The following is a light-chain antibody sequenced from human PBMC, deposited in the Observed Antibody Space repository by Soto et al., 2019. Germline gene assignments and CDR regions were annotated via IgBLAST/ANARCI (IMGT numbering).Light chain of an antibody. Sequence: QSVLTQPPSASVAPGQTVTISCSWSDSNIGAGYDLHWYQQLPGTAPKLLIHSNYLRASGVPDRFSASKSVTTASLAIIGLQDEDEADYYCQSYDTSRGDWVFGGGTKLTVL. CDR3: QSYDTSRGDWV. CDR2: SNY. CDR1: DSNIGAGYD. J-gene: IGLJ3*02. V-gene: IGLV1-40*01.